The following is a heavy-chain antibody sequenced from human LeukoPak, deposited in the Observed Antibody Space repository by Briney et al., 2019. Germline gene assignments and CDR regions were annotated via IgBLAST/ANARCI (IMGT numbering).Heavy chain of an antibody. CDR2: IYHSGST. J-gene: IGHJ4*02. V-gene: IGHV4-39*07. CDR1: GGSISSSSYY. Sequence: SETLSLTCTVSGGSISSSSYYWGWIRQPPGKGLEWIGSIYHSGSTNYNPSLKSRVTISVDTSKNQFSLKLSSVTAADTAVYYCARSCIAVAGGPFDYWGQGTLVTVSS. CDR3: ARSCIAVAGGPFDY. D-gene: IGHD6-19*01.